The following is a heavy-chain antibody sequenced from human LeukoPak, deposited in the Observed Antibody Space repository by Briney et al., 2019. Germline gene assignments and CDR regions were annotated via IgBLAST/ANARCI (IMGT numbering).Heavy chain of an antibody. CDR3: ARGNRKIDY. CDR2: ISGSGGST. Sequence: GGTLRLSCAASGFTFGSYGMSWVRQAPGKGLEWVSAISGSGGSTYYADSVKGRFTISRDNSKNTLYLQMNSLRAEDTAVYYCARGNRKIDYWGQGTLVTVSS. J-gene: IGHJ4*02. V-gene: IGHV3-23*01. CDR1: GFTFGSYG. D-gene: IGHD2/OR15-2a*01.